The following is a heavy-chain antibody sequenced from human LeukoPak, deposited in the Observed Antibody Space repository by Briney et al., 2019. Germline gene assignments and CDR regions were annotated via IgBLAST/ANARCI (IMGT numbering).Heavy chain of an antibody. V-gene: IGHV4-4*07. CDR1: GGAISSYY. J-gene: IGHJ4*02. D-gene: IGHD3-22*01. CDR3: ARARVTVNYDSSGYYYIFDD. Sequence: PSDTLYLTYTVSGGAISSYYWSWIRQPAGKGLEWIGRIYTSGSTNYNPSLKSRVTMSVETSKIQFSLKLSSVTAADTPVSYCARARVTVNYDSSGYYYIFDDWRRATMVTSSS. CDR2: IYTSGST.